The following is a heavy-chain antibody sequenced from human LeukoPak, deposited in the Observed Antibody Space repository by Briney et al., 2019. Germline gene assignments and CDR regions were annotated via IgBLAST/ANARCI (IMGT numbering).Heavy chain of an antibody. CDR1: GGSINGYF. CDR2: IYYSGST. Sequence: PSETLSLTCTVSGGSINGYFWSWIRQPPGKGLEWIGYIYYSGSTSYNPSLKSRVSISIDTSKNQFSLTLNSVTAADTAVYYCARGSDFFDYWGQGTLVTVSS. CDR3: ARGSDFFDY. J-gene: IGHJ4*02. V-gene: IGHV4-59*12.